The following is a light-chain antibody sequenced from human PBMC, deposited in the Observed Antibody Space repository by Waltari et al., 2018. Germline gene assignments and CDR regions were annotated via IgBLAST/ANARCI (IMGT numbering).Light chain of an antibody. Sequence: QSALTQPPSASGSPGQSVIISCTGTNSDVGGFNYVSWYQQHPGKAPQLMIYQVTQRPSGVPVLFSGSKSCYTASLTVSGLQPEDEANYDCSSYAGSNLVFGGGTKLTVL. CDR3: SSYAGSNLV. CDR2: QVT. V-gene: IGLV2-8*01. J-gene: IGLJ2*01. CDR1: NSDVGGFNY.